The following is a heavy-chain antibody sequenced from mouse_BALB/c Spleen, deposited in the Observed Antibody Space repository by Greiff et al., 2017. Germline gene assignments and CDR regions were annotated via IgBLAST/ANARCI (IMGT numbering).Heavy chain of an antibody. CDR1: GFTFSSYG. Sequence: VQLKESGGGLVQPGGSLKLSCAASGFTFSSYGMSWVRQTPDKRLELVATINSNGGSTYYPDSVKGRFTISRDNAKNTLYLQMSSLKSEDTAMYYGARGGADYYGSSYGFAYWGQGTLVTVSA. J-gene: IGHJ3*01. D-gene: IGHD1-1*01. CDR3: ARGGADYYGSSYGFAY. V-gene: IGHV5-6-3*01. CDR2: INSNGGST.